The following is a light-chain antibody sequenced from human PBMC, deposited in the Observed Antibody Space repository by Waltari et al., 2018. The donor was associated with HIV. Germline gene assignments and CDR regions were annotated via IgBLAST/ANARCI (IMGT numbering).Light chain of an antibody. Sequence: AIQMTQSPSSLSASVGDRITITCRTSQGIGNDLGWYQQRPGKAPKLLIFAAATLHDGVPSRFSGSGSGTDFTLTISSLQPEDFATYYCLQDFDYPLTFGGGTRVE. CDR3: LQDFDYPLT. CDR1: QGIGND. CDR2: AAA. J-gene: IGKJ4*01. V-gene: IGKV1-6*01.